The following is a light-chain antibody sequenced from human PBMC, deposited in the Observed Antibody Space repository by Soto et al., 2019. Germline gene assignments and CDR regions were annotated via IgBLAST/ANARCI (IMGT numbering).Light chain of an antibody. CDR3: QQYDNVFT. Sequence: DLQMTQSPSSLSASVGDGLTITCRASQSIRSYVSWYQQKPGKAPXXLIYGASNLETGVPSRFSGSGSGTDFTFTISSLQPEDIATYFCQQYDNVFTFGQGTRLEIK. CDR1: QSIRSY. CDR2: GAS. V-gene: IGKV1-33*01. J-gene: IGKJ5*01.